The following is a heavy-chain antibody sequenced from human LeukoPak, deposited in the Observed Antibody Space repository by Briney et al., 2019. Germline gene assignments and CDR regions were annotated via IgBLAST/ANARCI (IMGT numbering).Heavy chain of an antibody. J-gene: IGHJ3*02. V-gene: IGHV3-23*01. Sequence: GGSLRLSCAASGFTFSSYATRWVRQAPGKGLEWVSAIIGSGGSTYYADSVKGRFTISRDNSKNTLYLQMNSLRAEDTAVYYCAKCVVAVAGINASDIWGQGTMVTVSS. CDR3: AKCVVAVAGINASDI. D-gene: IGHD6-19*01. CDR1: GFTFSSYA. CDR2: IIGSGGST.